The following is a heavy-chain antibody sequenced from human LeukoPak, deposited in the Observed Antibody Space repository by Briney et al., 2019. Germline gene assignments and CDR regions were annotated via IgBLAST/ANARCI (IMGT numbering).Heavy chain of an antibody. CDR3: GRVYCGGNCYSPPLPDY. J-gene: IGHJ4*02. D-gene: IGHD2-21*02. Sequence: GGSLRLSCAASGFTFSSYGMQWVRQAPGKGLDWVAGIWYDGSNKNYADSVKGRFTISRDNSKNTLFLQMDSLRAEDAAVYYCGRVYCGGNCYSPPLPDYWGQGTLVTVSA. V-gene: IGHV3-33*01. CDR1: GFTFSSYG. CDR2: IWYDGSNK.